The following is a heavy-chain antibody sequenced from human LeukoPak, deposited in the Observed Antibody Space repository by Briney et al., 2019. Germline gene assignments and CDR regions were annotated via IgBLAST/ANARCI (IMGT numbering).Heavy chain of an antibody. V-gene: IGHV4-39*01. CDR1: GGSINRSYYY. CDR2: IYYSGNT. CDR3: ARLMTTVTSEY. Sequence: SETLSLTCTVSGGSINRSYYYWGWIRQPPGKGLEWIGSIYYSGNTYYNPSLKCRVTISVDASKNQFSLKLSSVTAADTAVYYCARLMTTVTSEYWGQGTLVTVSS. D-gene: IGHD4-17*01. J-gene: IGHJ4*02.